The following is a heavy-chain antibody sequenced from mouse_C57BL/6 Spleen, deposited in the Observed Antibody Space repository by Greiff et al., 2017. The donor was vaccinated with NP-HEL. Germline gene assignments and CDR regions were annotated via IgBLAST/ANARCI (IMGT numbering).Heavy chain of an antibody. CDR2: INPYNGGT. V-gene: IGHV1-19*01. CDR3: ARGDGYLPMDY. J-gene: IGHJ4*01. Sequence: EVQLQQSGPVLVKPGASVKMSCKASGYTFTDYYMNWVKQSHGKSLEWIGVINPYNGGTSYNQKFKGKATLTVDKSSSTAYMELNSLTSEDSAVYDCARGDGYLPMDYWGQGTSVTVSS. D-gene: IGHD2-3*01. CDR1: GYTFTDYY.